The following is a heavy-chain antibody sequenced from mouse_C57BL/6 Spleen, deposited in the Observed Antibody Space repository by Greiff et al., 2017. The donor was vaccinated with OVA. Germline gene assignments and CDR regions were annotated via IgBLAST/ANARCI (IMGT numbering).Heavy chain of an antibody. Sequence: EVQGVESGGGLVKPGGSLKLSCAASGFTFSDYGMHWVRQAPEKGLEWVAYISSGSSTISYADPVKGRFTISRDNAKNTLFLQMTSLRSEDTAMYYCARTYGSSLDWYFDVWGTGTTVTVSS. CDR2: ISSGSSTI. J-gene: IGHJ1*03. V-gene: IGHV5-17*01. CDR1: GFTFSDYG. CDR3: ARTYGSSLDWYFDV. D-gene: IGHD1-1*01.